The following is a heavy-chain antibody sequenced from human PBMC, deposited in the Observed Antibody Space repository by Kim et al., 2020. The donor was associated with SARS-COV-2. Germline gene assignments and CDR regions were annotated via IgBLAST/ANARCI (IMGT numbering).Heavy chain of an antibody. CDR2: VSHDGNI. J-gene: IGHJ4*02. V-gene: IGHV4-34*01. D-gene: IGHD3-10*01. CDR3: ARGGRKGSFGSGAPCLSY. Sequence: SETLSLTCAVFGGSSNTYYWTWIRQCPGKGLEWIGEVSHDGNINYDPSLRSRVTISVDRSKNQFSLKLNSVTAADTAMYYCARGGRKGSFGSGAPCLSYWAEGTQVTVSS. CDR1: GGSSNTYY.